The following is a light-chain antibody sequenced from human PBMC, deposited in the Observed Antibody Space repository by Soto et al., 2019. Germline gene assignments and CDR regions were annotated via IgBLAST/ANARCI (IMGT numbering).Light chain of an antibody. V-gene: IGKV1-39*01. CDR3: QQGYTSAIT. Sequence: DIQMTQSPSSLSASVWDRVTITCRASQSIGKHLNWYQQKPGKAPKFLIYAASSLQSGVPSRFSGSGSGTDFTLTVNSLQPEDFATYYCQQGYTSAITFGQGTRLEI. CDR2: AAS. J-gene: IGKJ5*01. CDR1: QSIGKH.